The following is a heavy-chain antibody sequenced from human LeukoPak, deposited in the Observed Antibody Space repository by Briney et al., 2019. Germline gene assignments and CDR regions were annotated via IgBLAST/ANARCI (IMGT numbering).Heavy chain of an antibody. CDR3: AKHTSYYYYYMDV. V-gene: IGHV3-53*01. Sequence: AGGSLRLSCAASGFTVSSNYMSWVRQAPGKGLEWVSVIYSGGSTYYADSVKGRFTISRDNSKNTLYLQMNSLRAADTAVYYCAKHTSYYYYYMDVWGKGTTVTVSS. D-gene: IGHD3-3*01. CDR1: GFTVSSNY. J-gene: IGHJ6*03. CDR2: IYSGGST.